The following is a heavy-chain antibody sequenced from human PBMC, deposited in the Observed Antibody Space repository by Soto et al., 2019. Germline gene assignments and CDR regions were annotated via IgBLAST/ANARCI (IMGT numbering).Heavy chain of an antibody. D-gene: IGHD1-20*01. CDR1: GFTFSSYA. J-gene: IGHJ6*02. CDR2: ISGSGGST. V-gene: IGHV3-23*01. CDR3: AKVQSKWKYYYYGMDV. Sequence: GGSLRLSCAASGFTFSSYAMSWVRQAPGKGLEWVSAISGSGGSTYYADSVKGRFTISRDNSKNTLYLQMNSLRAEDTAVYYCAKVQSKWKYYYYGMDVWGQGTTVTVSS.